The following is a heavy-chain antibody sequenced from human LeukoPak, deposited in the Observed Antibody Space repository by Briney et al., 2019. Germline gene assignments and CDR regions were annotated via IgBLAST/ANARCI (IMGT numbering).Heavy chain of an antibody. CDR1: GGTFSSYA. D-gene: IGHD3-9*01. J-gene: IGHJ3*02. CDR3: ARGLGRYFDSNNDAFDI. CDR2: IIPIFGTA. Sequence: ASVKVSCKASGGTFSSYAISWVRQAPGQGLEWMGGIIPIFGTANYAQKFQGRVTITADESTSTAYMELSSLRFEDTAVYYCARGLGRYFDSNNDAFDIWGQGTMVTVSS. V-gene: IGHV1-69*01.